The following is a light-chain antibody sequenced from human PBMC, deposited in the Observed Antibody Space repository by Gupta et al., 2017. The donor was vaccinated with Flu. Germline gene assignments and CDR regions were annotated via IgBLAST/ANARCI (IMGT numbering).Light chain of an antibody. J-gene: IGLJ3*02. Sequence: QSGLTQPASVSGSPGQSITISCTAITSDVGDFKYVSWYQRRPSQVPKLIIYEVTNRASGVSDRFSGSKSGKTAYLTISGLQDEDEADYLCSSLTTTYGWLFGGGTTLTVL. CDR3: SSLTTTYGWL. CDR2: EVT. V-gene: IGLV2-14*01. CDR1: TSDVGDFKY.